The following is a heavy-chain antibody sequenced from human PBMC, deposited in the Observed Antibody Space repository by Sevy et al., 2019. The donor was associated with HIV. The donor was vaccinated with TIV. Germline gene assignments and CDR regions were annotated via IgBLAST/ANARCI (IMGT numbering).Heavy chain of an antibody. D-gene: IGHD3-3*01. CDR1: GFTFDDYT. CDR2: ISWDGGST. Sequence: GGSLRLSCAASGFTFDDYTMHWVRQAPGKGLEWVSLISWDGGSTYYADSVKSRFNISRDNSKNSLYLQMNSLSTEDTALYYCAQDFYDFSSGYYASQYEVDTIGAFDYWGQGTLVTVSS. J-gene: IGHJ4*02. CDR3: AQDFYDFSSGYYASQYEVDTIGAFDY. V-gene: IGHV3-43*01.